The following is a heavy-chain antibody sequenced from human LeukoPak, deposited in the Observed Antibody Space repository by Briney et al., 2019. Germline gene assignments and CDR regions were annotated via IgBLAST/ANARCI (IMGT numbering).Heavy chain of an antibody. CDR3: ARVDRGSGELVAFDI. V-gene: IGHV4-4*02. CDR2: IYHSGST. Sequence: PSGTLSLTCAVSGGSISSSNWWSWVRQPPGKGLEWIGEIYHSGSTNYNPSLKSRVTISVDTSKNQFSLKLNSVTAADTAVYYCARVDRGSGELVAFDIWGQGTMVTVSS. D-gene: IGHD7-27*01. J-gene: IGHJ3*02. CDR1: GGSISSSNW.